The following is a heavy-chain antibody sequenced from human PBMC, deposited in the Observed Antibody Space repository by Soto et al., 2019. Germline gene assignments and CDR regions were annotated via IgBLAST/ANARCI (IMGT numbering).Heavy chain of an antibody. CDR2: IIPILGIA. D-gene: IGHD6-13*01. CDR3: ARGNPYSSSWYYFDY. V-gene: IGHV1-69*02. CDR1: GGTFSSYT. J-gene: IGHJ4*02. Sequence: SVKVSCKASGGTFSSYTISWVRQAPGQGLEWMGRIIPILGIANYAQKFQGRVTITADKSTSTAYMELSSLRSEDTAVYYCARGNPYSSSWYYFDYWGQGTLVTVSS.